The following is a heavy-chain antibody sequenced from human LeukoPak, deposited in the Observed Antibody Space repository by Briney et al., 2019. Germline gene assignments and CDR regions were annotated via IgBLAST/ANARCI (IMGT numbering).Heavy chain of an antibody. CDR3: AKSGSTSCYLDY. V-gene: IGHV3-23*01. Sequence: GGSLRLSCAASGFTFSVYAMSWVRQAPGKGLEWVSAISGSGDNNDNTYYADSVKGQFTISRDNSKNTLYLQMSSLRAEDAAVYYCAKSGSTSCYLDYWGQGTLVTVSS. J-gene: IGHJ4*02. CDR1: GFTFSVYA. CDR2: ISGSGDNNDNT. D-gene: IGHD6-13*01.